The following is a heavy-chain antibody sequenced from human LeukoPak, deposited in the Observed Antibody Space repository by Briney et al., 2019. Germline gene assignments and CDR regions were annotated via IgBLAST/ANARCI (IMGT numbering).Heavy chain of an antibody. V-gene: IGHV3-9*01. CDR1: GFTFDDYA. J-gene: IGHJ3*02. CDR3: AKDVTGTGAFDI. D-gene: IGHD1-7*01. Sequence: PGGPLRLSCAASGFTFDDYAMHWVRQGPGKGLEWVSGITWNSGTIGYADSVKGRFTISRDNAKNSLYLQMNSLRAEDTALYYCAKDVTGTGAFDIWGQGTMVTVSS. CDR2: ITWNSGTI.